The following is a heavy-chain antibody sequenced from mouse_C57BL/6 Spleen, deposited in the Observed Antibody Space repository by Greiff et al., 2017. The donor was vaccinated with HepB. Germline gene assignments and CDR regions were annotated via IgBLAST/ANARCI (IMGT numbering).Heavy chain of an antibody. CDR3: ARSDYSNFWFAY. D-gene: IGHD2-5*01. CDR1: GYAFTNYL. J-gene: IGHJ3*01. V-gene: IGHV1-54*01. CDR2: INPGSGGT. Sequence: VQLQQSGAELVRPGTSVKVSCKASGYAFTNYLIEWVKQRPGQGLEWIGVINPGSGGTNYNEKFKGKATLTADKSSSTAYMQLSSLTSEDSAVYFWARSDYSNFWFAYWGQRTLVTVSA.